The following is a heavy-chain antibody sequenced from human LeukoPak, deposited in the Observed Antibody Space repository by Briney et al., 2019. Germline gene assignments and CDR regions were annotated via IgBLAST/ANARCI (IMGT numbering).Heavy chain of an antibody. CDR1: GFTFRK. J-gene: IGHJ4*02. Sequence: GGSLRLSCAASGFTFRKMNWVRQAPGKGLEWVSYILSSRSTIYYANSVRGRFTISKDIPKKRLYLQMYNHRDAEMAVYYCARDGLWSGKFDSWGQGTLVTVSS. CDR3: ARDGLWSGKFDS. CDR2: ILSSRSTI. D-gene: IGHD3-3*01. V-gene: IGHV3-48*02.